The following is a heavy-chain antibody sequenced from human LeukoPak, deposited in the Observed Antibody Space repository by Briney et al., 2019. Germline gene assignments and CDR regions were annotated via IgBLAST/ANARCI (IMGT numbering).Heavy chain of an antibody. Sequence: PSETLSLTCTVSGGSISSSSYYWGWLRQPPGKGLEWIGEINHSGSTNYNPSLKSRVTISVDTSKNQFSLKLSSVTAADTALYYCARRKGYVGWFDPWGQGTLVTVSS. J-gene: IGHJ5*02. CDR1: GGSISSSSYY. CDR3: ARRKGYVGWFDP. V-gene: IGHV4-39*07. CDR2: INHSGST. D-gene: IGHD1-1*01.